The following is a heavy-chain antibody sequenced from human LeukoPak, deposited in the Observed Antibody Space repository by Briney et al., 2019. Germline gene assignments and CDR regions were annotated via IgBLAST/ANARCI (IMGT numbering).Heavy chain of an antibody. CDR1: GVSFSGYY. V-gene: IGHV4-34*01. D-gene: IGHD3-10*01. Sequence: SETLSLTCAVYGVSFSGYYWSWIRQPPGKGLEWIGEINHSGSTNYNPSLKSRVTISVDTSKNQFSLKLSSVTAADTAVYYCAREQMVRGPNYYGMDVWGQGTTVTVSS. J-gene: IGHJ6*02. CDR2: INHSGST. CDR3: AREQMVRGPNYYGMDV.